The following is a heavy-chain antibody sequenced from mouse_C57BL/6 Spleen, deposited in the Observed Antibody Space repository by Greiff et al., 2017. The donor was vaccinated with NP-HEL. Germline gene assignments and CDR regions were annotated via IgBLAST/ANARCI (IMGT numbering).Heavy chain of an antibody. Sequence: EVRLVESGGGLVQPKGSLKLSCAASGFSFNTYAMNWVRQAPGKGLEWVARIRSKSNNYATYYADSVKDRFTISRDDSESMLYLQMNNLKTEDTAMYYCVRHPGYAMDYWGQGTSVTVSS. CDR3: VRHPGYAMDY. CDR1: GFSFNTYA. J-gene: IGHJ4*01. CDR2: IRSKSNNYAT. V-gene: IGHV10-1*01.